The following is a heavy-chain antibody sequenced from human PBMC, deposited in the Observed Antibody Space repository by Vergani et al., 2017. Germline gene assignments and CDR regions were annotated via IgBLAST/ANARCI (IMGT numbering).Heavy chain of an antibody. J-gene: IGHJ5*01. CDR2: ISGTGGFT. CDR3: AKSASVSMSLPNWFES. CDR1: GFTFRNYA. Sequence: EVQLLESGGGLAQPGGSLRLSCAASGFTFRNYAMTWVRQAPGKGLEWVSGISGTGGFTFYADSVKGRFTISRDNYKNTLYLQMSSLRADDTAVYYCAKSASVSMSLPNWFESWGQGTPVTVSS. V-gene: IGHV3-23*01.